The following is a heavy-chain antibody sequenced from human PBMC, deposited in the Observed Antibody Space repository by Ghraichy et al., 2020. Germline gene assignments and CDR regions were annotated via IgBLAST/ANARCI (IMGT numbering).Heavy chain of an antibody. D-gene: IGHD6-6*01. Sequence: ASVKVSCKASGYTFTSYYMHWVRQAPGQGLEWMGIINPSGGSTSYAQKFQGRVNMTRDTSTSTVYMELSSLRSEDTAVYYCARDLLAARSNYYYYGMDVWGQGTTVTVSS. J-gene: IGHJ6*02. CDR2: INPSGGST. V-gene: IGHV1-46*01. CDR3: ARDLLAARSNYYYYGMDV. CDR1: GYTFTSYY.